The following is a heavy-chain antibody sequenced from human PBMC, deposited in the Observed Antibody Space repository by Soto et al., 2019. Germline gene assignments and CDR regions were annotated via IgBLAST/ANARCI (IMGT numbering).Heavy chain of an antibody. CDR2: ISYDGSNK. CDR3: ARDRRRDGYTDFDY. Sequence: GGALRLSCAASGFTFSSYAMHWVRQAPGKGLEWVAGISYDGSNKYYADSVKGRFTISRDNSKNTLYLQMNSLRAEDTAVYYCARDRRRDGYTDFDYWGQGTLVTVSS. D-gene: IGHD5-12*01. J-gene: IGHJ4*02. CDR1: GFTFSSYA. V-gene: IGHV3-30-3*01.